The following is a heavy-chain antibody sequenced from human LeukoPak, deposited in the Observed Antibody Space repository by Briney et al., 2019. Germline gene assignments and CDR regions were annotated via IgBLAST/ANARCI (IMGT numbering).Heavy chain of an antibody. D-gene: IGHD3-10*01. Sequence: SETLSLTCAVYGGSFSGYYWSWIRQPPGKGLEWIGEINHSGSTNYNPSLKSRVPISVDTSKNQFSLKLSSVTAADTAVYYCARKGFGSGSYSYWGQGTLVTVSS. CDR3: ARKGFGSGSYSY. CDR2: INHSGST. J-gene: IGHJ4*02. CDR1: GGSFSGYY. V-gene: IGHV4-34*01.